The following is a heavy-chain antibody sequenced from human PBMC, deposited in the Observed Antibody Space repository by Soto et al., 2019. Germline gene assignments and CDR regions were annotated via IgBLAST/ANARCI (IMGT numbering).Heavy chain of an antibody. V-gene: IGHV1-69*01. D-gene: IGHD3-22*01. J-gene: IGHJ3*02. CDR1: GGTFSSYA. Sequence: QVQLVQSGAEVKKPGSSVKVSCKASGGTFSSYAISWVRQAPGQGLEWMGGIIPIFGTANYAQKFQGRVTITADESTSTAYMELSSLRSEDTAVYYCASRGHYYDSSGYYSDAFDIWGQGTMVTVSS. CDR3: ASRGHYYDSSGYYSDAFDI. CDR2: IIPIFGTA.